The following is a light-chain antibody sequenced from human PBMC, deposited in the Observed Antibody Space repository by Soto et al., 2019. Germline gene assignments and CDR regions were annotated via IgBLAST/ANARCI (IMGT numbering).Light chain of an antibody. Sequence: IQMTQSPSFLSAAVGAIVTLTCRSRQSIGKHLNWYQQKTGKATKFLVYGVSKWQSGVPSRLTGSGSGTDLNLTVNDLQPEDFATYYCQKSYSSPTTCGQGTRLEIK. CDR3: QKSYSSPTT. V-gene: IGKV1-39*01. CDR2: GVS. CDR1: QSIGKH. J-gene: IGKJ5*01.